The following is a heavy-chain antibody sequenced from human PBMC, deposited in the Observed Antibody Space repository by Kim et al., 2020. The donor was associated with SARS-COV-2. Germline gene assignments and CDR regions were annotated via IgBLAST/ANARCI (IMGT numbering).Heavy chain of an antibody. J-gene: IGHJ2*01. CDR2: IYYSGST. Sequence: SETLSLTCTVSGGSISSYYWSWIRQPPGKGLEWIGYIYYSGSTNYNPSLKSRVTISVDTSKNQFSLKLSSVTAADTAVYYCARLRDYDILTGYYLVPGWYFDLWGRGTLVTVSS. CDR1: GGSISSYY. V-gene: IGHV4-59*08. CDR3: ARLRDYDILTGYYLVPGWYFDL. D-gene: IGHD3-9*01.